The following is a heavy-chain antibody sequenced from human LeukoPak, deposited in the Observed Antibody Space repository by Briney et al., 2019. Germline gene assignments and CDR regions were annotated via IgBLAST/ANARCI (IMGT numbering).Heavy chain of an antibody. CDR1: GFTLSSYW. CDR2: IKHDGSER. D-gene: IGHD3-10*01. J-gene: IGHJ4*02. V-gene: IGHV3-7*03. Sequence: GGSLRLSCEASGFTLSSYWMSWVRQAPEKGLEWVANIKHDGSERYYVDSVKGRFTISRDNSKNTLYLQMNSLRAEDTAVYYCAKDSTPVLLWFGESQGGDYFDYWGQGTLVTVSS. CDR3: AKDSTPVLLWFGESQGGDYFDY.